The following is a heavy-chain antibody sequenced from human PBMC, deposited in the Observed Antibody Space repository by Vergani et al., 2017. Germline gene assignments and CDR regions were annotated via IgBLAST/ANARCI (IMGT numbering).Heavy chain of an antibody. CDR2: IIPIFGTA. CDR1: GGTFSSYA. D-gene: IGHD5-24*01. CDR3: ARDGTGRDGYNFWYFDL. J-gene: IGHJ2*01. V-gene: IGHV1-69*01. Sequence: QVQLVQSGAEVKKPGSSVKVSCKASGGTFSSYAISWVRQAPGKGLEWMGGIIPIFGTANDAQKFQGRVTITADESTSTAYMELSSLRSEDTAVYYCARDGTGRDGYNFWYFDLWGRGTLVTVSS.